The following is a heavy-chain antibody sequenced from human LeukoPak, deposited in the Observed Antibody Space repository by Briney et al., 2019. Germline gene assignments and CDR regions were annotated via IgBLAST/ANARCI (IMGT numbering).Heavy chain of an antibody. Sequence: PSETLSLTCAVYGGSFSGYYWSWIRQPPGKGLEWIGEINPSVSTNYNPSLKSRVTISVDTSKNQFTRKLKSVTAADTAVYYCARDLEYCSSTSCPFDYWGQGTLVTVSS. V-gene: IGHV4-34*01. D-gene: IGHD2-2*01. CDR3: ARDLEYCSSTSCPFDY. CDR2: INPSVST. J-gene: IGHJ4*02. CDR1: GGSFSGYY.